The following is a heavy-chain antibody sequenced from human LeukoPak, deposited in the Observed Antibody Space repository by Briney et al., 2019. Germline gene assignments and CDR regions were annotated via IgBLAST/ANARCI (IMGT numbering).Heavy chain of an antibody. V-gene: IGHV1-69*13. D-gene: IGHD1-1*01. Sequence: ASVKVFCKASGGTFSSYAISWVRQAPGQGLEWMGGIIPIFGTANYAQKFQGRVTITADESASTAYMELSSLRSEDTAVYYCARAGTTRYYFDYWGQGTLVTVSS. J-gene: IGHJ4*02. CDR1: GGTFSSYA. CDR3: ARAGTTRYYFDY. CDR2: IIPIFGTA.